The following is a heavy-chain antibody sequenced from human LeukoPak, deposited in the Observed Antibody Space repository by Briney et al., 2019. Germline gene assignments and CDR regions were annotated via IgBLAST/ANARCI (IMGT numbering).Heavy chain of an antibody. Sequence: SETLSLTCAVYGGSFSGYYWSWIRQPPGKGLEWIGEINHSGNTNYNPSLKSRVTISVDTSKNQFSLKLSSVTAADTAVYYCARGATKNYYYDSSGYYRNWFDPWGQGTLVTVSS. J-gene: IGHJ5*02. CDR3: ARGATKNYYYDSSGYYRNWFDP. V-gene: IGHV4-34*01. D-gene: IGHD3-22*01. CDR2: INHSGNT. CDR1: GGSFSGYY.